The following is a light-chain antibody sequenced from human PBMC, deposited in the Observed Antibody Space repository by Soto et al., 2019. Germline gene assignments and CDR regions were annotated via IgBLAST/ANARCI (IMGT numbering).Light chain of an antibody. V-gene: IGLV2-23*01. CDR2: EGS. CDR1: SSDVGSSNL. CDR3: CSSASSSTFYV. J-gene: IGLJ1*01. Sequence: QSVLTQPASVSGSPGQSITISCTGTSSDVGSSNLVSWYQQYPGKAPKLIIYEGSRRPSGVCGRFSGSKSSNTASLTISGLHAEDEADYYCCSSASSSTFYVFGTGTKVTVL.